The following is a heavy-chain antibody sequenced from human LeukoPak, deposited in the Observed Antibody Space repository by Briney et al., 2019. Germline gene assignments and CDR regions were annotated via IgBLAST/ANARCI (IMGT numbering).Heavy chain of an antibody. CDR1: GFTFSDYY. CDR2: ISSSGSNI. D-gene: IGHD1-26*01. V-gene: IGHV3-11*01. CDR3: ARDGGLGPPFGSWFDP. J-gene: IGHJ5*02. Sequence: PGGSLRLSCAASGFTFSDYYMSWVRQAPGKGRGWVSYISSSGSNIYSADSVKGPFTISGDTAKNSLYLQMNSLRAEDTAVYYCARDGGLGPPFGSWFDPWGQGTLVTVSS.